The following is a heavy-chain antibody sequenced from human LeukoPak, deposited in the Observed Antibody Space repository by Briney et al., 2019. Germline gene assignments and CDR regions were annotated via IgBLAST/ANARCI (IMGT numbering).Heavy chain of an antibody. D-gene: IGHD2-2*01. CDR2: INHSGST. J-gene: IGHJ6*03. Sequence: SETLSLTCAVYGGSFSGYYWSWIRQPPGKGLEWIGEINHSGSTNYNPSLKSRVTISVDTSKNQFSLELSSVTAADTAVYYCARGFVVVPAAKARNIYYYYYMDVWGKGTTVTVSS. V-gene: IGHV4-34*01. CDR1: GGSFSGYY. CDR3: ARGFVVVPAAKARNIYYYYYMDV.